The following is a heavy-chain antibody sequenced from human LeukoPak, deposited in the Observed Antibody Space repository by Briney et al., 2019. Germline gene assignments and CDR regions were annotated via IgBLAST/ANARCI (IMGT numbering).Heavy chain of an antibody. Sequence: GGTLRLSCAASGFTFSTYAMSWVRQAPGKGLEWVSGISGSGGTTYSADSVKGRFSISRDNSKNTLNLQMNSLRVEDTAVYYGAKLGVGGLRGGSFDYWGQGTLVTVSS. D-gene: IGHD3-16*01. CDR1: GFTFSTYA. CDR3: AKLGVGGLRGGSFDY. J-gene: IGHJ4*02. V-gene: IGHV3-23*01. CDR2: ISGSGGTT.